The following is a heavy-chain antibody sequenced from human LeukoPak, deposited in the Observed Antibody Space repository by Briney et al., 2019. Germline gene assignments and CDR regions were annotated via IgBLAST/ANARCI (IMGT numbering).Heavy chain of an antibody. D-gene: IGHD3-16*01. V-gene: IGHV3-53*01. Sequence: PGGSLRLSCAASGITVSNIYMAWVRQAPGKGLEWVSIIYGGGNTNHGDSVKGRFITSRDNSKNTLYLQMNSLRAEDTAVYYCAGYEQSVSNWYFDLWGRGTLVTVSP. J-gene: IGHJ2*01. CDR2: IYGGGNT. CDR1: GITVSNIY. CDR3: AGYEQSVSNWYFDL.